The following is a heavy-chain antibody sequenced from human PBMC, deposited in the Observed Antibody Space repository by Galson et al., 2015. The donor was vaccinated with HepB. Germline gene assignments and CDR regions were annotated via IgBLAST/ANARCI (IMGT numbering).Heavy chain of an antibody. D-gene: IGHD1-14*01. CDR2: INTNTGNP. CDR1: GYTFTSYA. CDR3: ARDGRPRSVYNKYYYFGMGV. J-gene: IGHJ6*02. V-gene: IGHV7-4-1*02. Sequence: SVKVSCKASGYTFTSYAMNWVRRAPGQGLEWMGWINTNTGNPTYAQGFTGRFVLSLDTSVSTAYLQISSLKAEDTAVYYCARDGRPRSVYNKYYYFGMGVWGHGTTVTGSS.